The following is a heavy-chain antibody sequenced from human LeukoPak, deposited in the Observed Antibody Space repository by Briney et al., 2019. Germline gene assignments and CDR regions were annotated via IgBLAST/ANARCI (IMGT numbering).Heavy chain of an antibody. D-gene: IGHD3-10*01. J-gene: IGHJ5*02. Sequence: GGSLRLSCAASGFTFSSYAMSWVRQAPGEGLEWVSAISGSGGSTYYADSVKGQFTISRDNAKNSLYLQMNSLRAEDTATYYCARDIRNYYDSGAYGWFDPWGQGTLVPVSS. V-gene: IGHV3-23*01. CDR1: GFTFSSYA. CDR3: ARDIRNYYDSGAYGWFDP. CDR2: ISGSGGST.